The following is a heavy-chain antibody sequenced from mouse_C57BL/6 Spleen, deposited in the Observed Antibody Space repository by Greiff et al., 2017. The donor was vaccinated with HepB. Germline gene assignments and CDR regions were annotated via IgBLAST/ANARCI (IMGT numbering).Heavy chain of an antibody. CDR3: ANSDGSSWEFDY. D-gene: IGHD1-1*01. J-gene: IGHJ2*01. Sequence: QVQLQQPGAELVRPGSSVKLSCKASGYTFTSYWMHWVKQRPIQGLEWIGNIDPSDSDTHYNQKFKDKATLTVDKSSSTAYMQLSSLTSEDSAVYSGANSDGSSWEFDYWGQGTTLTVSS. CDR2: IDPSDSDT. CDR1: GYTFTSYW. V-gene: IGHV1-52*01.